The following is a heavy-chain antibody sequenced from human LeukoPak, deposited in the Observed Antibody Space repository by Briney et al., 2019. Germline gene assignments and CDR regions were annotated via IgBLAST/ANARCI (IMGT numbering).Heavy chain of an antibody. Sequence: SETLSLTCTVSGVSISSGSYYWSWIRQPAGKGLEWIGEINHSGSTNYNPSLKSRVTISVDTSKNQFSLKLSSVTAADTAVYFCARGPYSYDSSGAFDIWGQGTMVTVSS. CDR2: INHSGST. CDR1: GVSISSGSYY. CDR3: ARGPYSYDSSGAFDI. D-gene: IGHD3-22*01. V-gene: IGHV4-61*09. J-gene: IGHJ3*02.